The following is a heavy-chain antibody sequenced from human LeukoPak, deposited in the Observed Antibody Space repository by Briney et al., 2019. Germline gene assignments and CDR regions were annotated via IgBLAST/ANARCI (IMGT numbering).Heavy chain of an antibody. V-gene: IGHV1-69*01. D-gene: IGHD2-2*01. CDR1: GGTFSSYA. CDR3: ASVVVPAPDYYYYMDV. J-gene: IGHJ6*03. CDR2: IIPIFGTA. Sequence: GSSVKVSCMASGGTFSSYAISWVRQAPGQGLEWMGGIIPIFGTANYAQKFQGRVTITADESTSTAYMGLSSLRSEDTAVYYCASVVVPAPDYYYYMDVWGKGTTVTVSS.